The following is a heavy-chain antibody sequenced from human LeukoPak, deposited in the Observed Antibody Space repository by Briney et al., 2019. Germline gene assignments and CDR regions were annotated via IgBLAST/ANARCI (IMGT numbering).Heavy chain of an antibody. Sequence: GGSLRLSCAASGFTFSRYSMKGVRQARGKGLEWVSSISSSSSYISYADSVKGRFTISRDNAKNSLYLQMNSLRAEDTAVYYCARDLLMDVWGQGTTVTVSS. V-gene: IGHV3-21*01. CDR3: ARDLLMDV. CDR1: GFTFSRYS. D-gene: IGHD3-10*01. J-gene: IGHJ6*02. CDR2: ISSSSSYI.